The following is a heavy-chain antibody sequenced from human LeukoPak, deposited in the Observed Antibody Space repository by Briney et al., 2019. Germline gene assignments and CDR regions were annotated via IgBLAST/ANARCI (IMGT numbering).Heavy chain of an antibody. CDR1: GFTFRNYA. D-gene: IGHD6-19*01. Sequence: GGSLRLSCAASGFTFRNYAMHWVRRAPGKGLEWVAVISDDGTKRYYAGSVKDRFTISRDNSKNTLYLQMNSLSVEDTALYHCTRVGQYSSGWIDYWGQGTLVNVYS. J-gene: IGHJ4*02. CDR2: ISDDGTKR. V-gene: IGHV3-30-3*01. CDR3: TRVGQYSSGWIDY.